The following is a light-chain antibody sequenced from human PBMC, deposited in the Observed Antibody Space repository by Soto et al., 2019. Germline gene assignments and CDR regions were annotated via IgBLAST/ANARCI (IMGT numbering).Light chain of an antibody. CDR2: DAS. J-gene: IGKJ2*01. V-gene: IGKV3-11*01. CDR3: QQRSNWPRT. CDR1: QSVGSS. Sequence: EIVLTQSPATLSLSPGERATLSCRASQSVGSSLAWFQHKPGQAPRLLIYDASNRATGIPARFSGSGSGTDFTLTLSSLQPEDFAVYYCQQRSNWPRTFGQGTKLEI.